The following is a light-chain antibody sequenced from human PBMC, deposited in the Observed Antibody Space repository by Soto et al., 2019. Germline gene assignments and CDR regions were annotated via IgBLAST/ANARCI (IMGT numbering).Light chain of an antibody. Sequence: QSVVTQPPSVSAAPGQKVTISCSGSSSNIGNNYVSWYQQLPGTAPKLLIYDNNKRPSGIPDRFSGSKSGTSATLGITGLQTGDEADYYCGTWDSSLCAYVFRTVTKVTDL. CDR1: SSNIGNNY. CDR3: GTWDSSLCAYV. CDR2: DNN. V-gene: IGLV1-51*01. J-gene: IGLJ1*01.